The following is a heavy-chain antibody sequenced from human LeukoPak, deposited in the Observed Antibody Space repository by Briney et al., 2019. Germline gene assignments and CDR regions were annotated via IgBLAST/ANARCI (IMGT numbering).Heavy chain of an antibody. V-gene: IGHV1-18*01. J-gene: IGHJ4*02. CDR1: GYTFTSYG. Sequence: WASVKVSCKASGYTFTSYGISWVRQAPGQGLEWMGWITGYNGNTHYAQNFQGRFTMTTDTSTSTAYMELRSLRSDDTAVYYCAKGGVARDFDYWGQGTLVTVSS. CDR2: ITGYNGNT. CDR3: AKGGVARDFDY. D-gene: IGHD5-12*01.